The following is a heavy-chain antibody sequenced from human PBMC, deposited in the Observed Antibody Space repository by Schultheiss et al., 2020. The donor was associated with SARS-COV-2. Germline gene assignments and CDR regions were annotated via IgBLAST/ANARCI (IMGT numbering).Heavy chain of an antibody. D-gene: IGHD4-17*01. CDR3: AKGMTTVTWDAFDI. Sequence: GGSLRLSCAASGFTFSSYSMNWVRQAPGKGLEWVAVIWYDGSNKYYADSVKGRFTISRDNSKNTLYLQMNSLRAEDTAVYYCAKGMTTVTWDAFDIWGQGTMVTVSS. J-gene: IGHJ3*02. CDR1: GFTFSSYS. CDR2: IWYDGSNK. V-gene: IGHV3-33*06.